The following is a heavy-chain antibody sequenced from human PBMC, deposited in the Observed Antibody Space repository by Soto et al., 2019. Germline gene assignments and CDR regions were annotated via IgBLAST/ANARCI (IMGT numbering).Heavy chain of an antibody. CDR1: GFTFSSYA. Sequence: EVQLVDSGGGLVQPGGSLRLSCEASGFTFSSYAMHWVRQAPGKGLEYVSAINSNGGDTYYAKSVRGRFTISRENSQNMLFPQMGSLRTYDMAVYYCAGAGVSGWDDYWGQGTLVTVSS. D-gene: IGHD6-19*01. J-gene: IGHJ4*02. CDR3: AGAGVSGWDDY. CDR2: INSNGGDT. V-gene: IGHV3-64*01.